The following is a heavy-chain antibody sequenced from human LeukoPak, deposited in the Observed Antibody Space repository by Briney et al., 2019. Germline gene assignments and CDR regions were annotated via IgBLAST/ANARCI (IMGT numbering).Heavy chain of an antibody. V-gene: IGHV4-59*01. D-gene: IGHD6-13*01. Sequence: PSETLSLTCTVSGGSISSYYWGWIRQPPGKGLEWIGYIYYSGSTNYNPSLKSRVTISVDTSKNQFSLKLSSVTAADTAVYYCARVVAAAYNWFDPWGQGTLVTVSS. CDR1: GGSISSYY. CDR2: IYYSGST. CDR3: ARVVAAAYNWFDP. J-gene: IGHJ5*02.